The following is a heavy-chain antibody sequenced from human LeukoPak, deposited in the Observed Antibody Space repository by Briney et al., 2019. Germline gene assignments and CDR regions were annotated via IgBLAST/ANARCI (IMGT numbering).Heavy chain of an antibody. D-gene: IGHD3-10*01. CDR1: GGTFSSYA. J-gene: IGHJ5*02. CDR3: AREGMVRGVNWFDP. Sequence: RASVKVSCKASGGTFSSYAISWVRQAPGQGLEWMGGIIPIFGTANYAQKFQGRVTITTDESTSTAYMELSSLRSEDTAVYYCAREGMVRGVNWFDPWGQGTLVTVSS. CDR2: IIPIFGTA. V-gene: IGHV1-69*05.